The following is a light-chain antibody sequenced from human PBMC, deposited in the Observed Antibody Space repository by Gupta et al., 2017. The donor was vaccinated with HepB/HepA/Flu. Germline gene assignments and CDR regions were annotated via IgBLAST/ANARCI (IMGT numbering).Light chain of an antibody. V-gene: IGLV2-23*02. J-gene: IGLJ3*02. Sequence: QSALAQSASVSGSPGQSITISCTGTSSDVGSHNLVSWYQQHPGKAPKLIIYEVNKWPSGVSNRFPGSKSGNTASLTISGLQAEDEADYYCCSYAGPFSWVFGGGTKLTVL. CDR3: CSYAGPFSWV. CDR2: EVN. CDR1: SSDVGSHNL.